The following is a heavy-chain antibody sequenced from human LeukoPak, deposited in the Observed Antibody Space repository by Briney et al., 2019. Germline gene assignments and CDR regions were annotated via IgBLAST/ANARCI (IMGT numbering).Heavy chain of an antibody. CDR2: ITTTSSTV. V-gene: IGHV3-48*01. D-gene: IGHD5-24*01. CDR1: GFTFNSYS. CDR3: ARGLRIRIWLPTWNYFDY. J-gene: IGHJ4*02. Sequence: GGSLRLSCAASGFTFNSYSMNWVRQAPGKGLEWVSYITTTSSTVCYADSVKGRFTISRDNAKNSLYLQMNSLRAEDTAVYYCARGLRIRIWLPTWNYFDYWGQGTLVTVSS.